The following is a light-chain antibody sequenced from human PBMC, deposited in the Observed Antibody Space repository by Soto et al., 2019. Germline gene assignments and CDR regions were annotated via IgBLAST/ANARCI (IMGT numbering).Light chain of an antibody. CDR2: GNS. Sequence: QSVLTQPPSVSGAPGQRVTISCTGSSSNIGAGYDVHWYQQPPGTAPKLLIYGNSNRPSGVPDRFSGSKSGTSASLAITGLQAEDEADYYCPSYDSSLSGYVFGTGTKVTVL. V-gene: IGLV1-40*01. CDR1: SSNIGAGYD. J-gene: IGLJ1*01. CDR3: PSYDSSLSGYV.